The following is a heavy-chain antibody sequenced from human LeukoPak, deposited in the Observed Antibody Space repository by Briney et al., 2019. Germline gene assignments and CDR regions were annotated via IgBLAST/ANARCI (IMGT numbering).Heavy chain of an antibody. CDR1: EYTFTGYY. CDR3: ARVDSSSWSSFDY. J-gene: IGHJ4*03. Sequence: VASVKVSCKASEYTFTGYYMHWVRQAPGQGLEWMGWINPNSGGTNYAQKFQGRVTMTRDTSISTAYMELSRLRSDDTAVYYCARVDSSSWSSFDYWGQGTTVTVSS. V-gene: IGHV1-2*02. D-gene: IGHD6-13*01. CDR2: INPNSGGT.